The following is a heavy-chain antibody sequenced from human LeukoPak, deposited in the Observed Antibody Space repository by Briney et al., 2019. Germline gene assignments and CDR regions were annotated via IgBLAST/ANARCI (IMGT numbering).Heavy chain of an antibody. D-gene: IGHD3-22*01. J-gene: IGHJ4*02. CDR2: IIPIFGTA. V-gene: IGHV1-69*13. CDR3: ATWLYYYDSSGYYNY. Sequence: SVKVSCKASGGTFSSYAISWVRQAPGQGLEWMGGIIPIFGTANYAQKFQGRVTITADESTSTAYMELSGLRSEDTAVYYCATWLYYYDSSGYYNYWGQGTLVTVSS. CDR1: GGTFSSYA.